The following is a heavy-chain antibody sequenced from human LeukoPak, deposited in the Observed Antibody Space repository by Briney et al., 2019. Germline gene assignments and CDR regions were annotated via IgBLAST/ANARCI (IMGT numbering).Heavy chain of an antibody. Sequence: SETLSLTCTVSGGSVSSGDYYWSWIRQPPGKGLEWIGYIYYSGSTYYNPSLKSRVTISVDTSKNQFSLKLSSVSAADTAVYYCARSSNYGDELDYWGQGTLVTVSS. V-gene: IGHV4-30-4*01. CDR1: GGSVSSGDYY. D-gene: IGHD4-11*01. CDR2: IYYSGST. J-gene: IGHJ4*02. CDR3: ARSSNYGDELDY.